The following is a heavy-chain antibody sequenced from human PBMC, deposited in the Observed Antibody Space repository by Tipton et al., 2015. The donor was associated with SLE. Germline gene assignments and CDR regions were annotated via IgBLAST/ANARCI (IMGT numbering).Heavy chain of an antibody. CDR3: ARTYSVSYWYFDL. J-gene: IGHJ2*01. D-gene: IGHD1-26*01. CDR2: IYHRGTT. V-gene: IGHV4-4*02. Sequence: TLSLTCAVPGGSIRSETWWSWVRQPPGKGLEWIGEIYHRGTTNYNPSLKSRGTISLDKSRNQFSLRLTSVTAADTAVYYCARTYSVSYWYFDLWGRGTLVTVSS. CDR1: GGSIRSETW.